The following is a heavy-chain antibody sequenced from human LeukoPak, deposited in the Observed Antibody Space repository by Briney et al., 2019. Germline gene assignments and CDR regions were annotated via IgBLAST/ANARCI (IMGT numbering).Heavy chain of an antibody. V-gene: IGHV3-33*06. J-gene: IGHJ5*02. Sequence: QPGRSLRLSCTASGFTFSTYAMHWVRQAPGKGLEWVAVIWYDGSNKYFADSVKGRFTISRDNSKNTLYLQMNSLRAEDTALYYCAKPYSGTILTGWFDPWGQGTLVTVSS. CDR1: GFTFSTYA. CDR2: IWYDGSNK. CDR3: AKPYSGTILTGWFDP. D-gene: IGHD3-9*01.